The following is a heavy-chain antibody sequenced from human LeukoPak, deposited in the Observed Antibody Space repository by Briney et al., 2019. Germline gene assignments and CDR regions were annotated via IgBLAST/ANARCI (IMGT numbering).Heavy chain of an antibody. CDR1: GGSISSGSYY. D-gene: IGHD3-22*01. CDR2: IYYSGST. V-gene: IGHV4-61*02. Sequence: SQTLSLTCTVSGGSISSGSYYWSWIRQPAGKGLEWIGSIYYSGSTYYNPSLKSRVTISVDTSKNQFSLKLSSVTAADTAVYYCAIRITMIVVVTRDAFDIWGQGTMVTVSS. CDR3: AIRITMIVVVTRDAFDI. J-gene: IGHJ3*02.